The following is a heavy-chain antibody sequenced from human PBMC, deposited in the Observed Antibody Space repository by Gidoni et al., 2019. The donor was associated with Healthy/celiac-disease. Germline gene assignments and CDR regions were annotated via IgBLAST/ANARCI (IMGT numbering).Heavy chain of an antibody. CDR1: GGSISSSSYY. V-gene: IGHV4-39*01. CDR3: ARARDSYYDILTGPKPVVWPYADVLDY. CDR2: IYYSGST. D-gene: IGHD3-9*01. Sequence: QLQLQESGPGLVKPSETLSLTCTVSGGSISSSSYYWGWIRKPPGKGLEWIGSIYYSGSTYYNPSSKSRVTISVDPSKTQFSLKLSSVTAADPAVYYCARARDSYYDILTGPKPVVWPYADVLDYWGQGTLVTVSS. J-gene: IGHJ4*02.